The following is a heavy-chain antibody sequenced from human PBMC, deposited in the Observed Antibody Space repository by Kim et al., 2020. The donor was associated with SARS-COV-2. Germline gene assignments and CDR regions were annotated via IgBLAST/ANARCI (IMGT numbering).Heavy chain of an antibody. CDR3: AKDLYNWNYVGMDV. Sequence: ADSVKGRCTISRDNSKNTLYLQMNSLRAEDTAVYYCAKDLYNWNYVGMDVWGQGTTVTVSS. J-gene: IGHJ6*02. D-gene: IGHD1-20*01. V-gene: IGHV3-23*01.